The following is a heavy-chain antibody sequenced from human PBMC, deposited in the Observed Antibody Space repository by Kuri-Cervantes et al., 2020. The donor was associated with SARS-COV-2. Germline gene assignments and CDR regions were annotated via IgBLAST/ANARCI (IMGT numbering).Heavy chain of an antibody. Sequence: SQTLSLTCAAYGGSFSGYYWSWIRQPPGKGLEWIGEINHSGSTNYNPSLKSRVTISVDTSKNQFSLKLSSVTAADTAVYYCARVATVTTLFDYWGQGTLVTVSS. CDR1: GGSFSGYY. J-gene: IGHJ4*02. CDR3: ARVATVTTLFDY. V-gene: IGHV4-34*01. CDR2: INHSGST. D-gene: IGHD4-17*01.